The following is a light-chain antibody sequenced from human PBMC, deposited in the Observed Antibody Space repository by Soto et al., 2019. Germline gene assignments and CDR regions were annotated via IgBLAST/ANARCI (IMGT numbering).Light chain of an antibody. V-gene: IGKV1-5*01. J-gene: IGKJ5*01. CDR3: QQLNSYPIT. Sequence: VQMTQSPFTLSASVGDRVAITCRASQTISSRLAWHQQKPGKAPKVLISDASSLKSGVPSRFSGSGSGTEFTLTISSLQPDDFATYYCQQLNSYPITFGQGTRLEIK. CDR1: QTISSR. CDR2: DAS.